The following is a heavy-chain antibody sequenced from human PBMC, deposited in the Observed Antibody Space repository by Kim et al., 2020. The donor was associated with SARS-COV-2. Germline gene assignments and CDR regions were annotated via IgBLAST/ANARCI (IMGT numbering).Heavy chain of an antibody. J-gene: IGHJ4*02. Sequence: SYAPKFRGGVTMTRERSTSAVYMDLSSLRSEDTAVYYCAKGSGGGNSFDYWGQGTLVTVSS. CDR3: AKGSGGGNSFDY. V-gene: IGHV1-46*01. D-gene: IGHD2-21*02.